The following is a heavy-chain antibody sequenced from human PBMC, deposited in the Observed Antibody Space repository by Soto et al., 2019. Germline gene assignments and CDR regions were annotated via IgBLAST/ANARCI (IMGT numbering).Heavy chain of an antibody. CDR2: ISSSSDNT. J-gene: IGHJ5*02. D-gene: IGHD3-10*02. Sequence: PGGSLRLSCAASGFTFSNYAMSWVRQAPGTGLEWVSAISSSSDNTYYADSVKGRFTISRDNGKNTLSLQMDSLRAEDTAVYYCAKNGCGSDVLWWFDPWGQGTLVTVSS. CDR1: GFTFSNYA. V-gene: IGHV3-23*01. CDR3: AKNGCGSDVLWWFDP.